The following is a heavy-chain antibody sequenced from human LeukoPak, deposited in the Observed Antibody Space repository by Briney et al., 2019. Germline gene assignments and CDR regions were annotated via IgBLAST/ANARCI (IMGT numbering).Heavy chain of an antibody. Sequence: GASVKVYCKASGYTFTSYGISWVRQALGQGLEWMGWISAYNGNTNYAQKLQGRVTMTTDTSTSTAYMALRSLRSDDGAVYYFARVIVVVPAAIQPEFDYWGQGTLVTVSS. D-gene: IGHD2-2*01. CDR3: ARVIVVVPAAIQPEFDY. V-gene: IGHV1-18*01. CDR1: GYTFTSYG. CDR2: ISAYNGNT. J-gene: IGHJ4*02.